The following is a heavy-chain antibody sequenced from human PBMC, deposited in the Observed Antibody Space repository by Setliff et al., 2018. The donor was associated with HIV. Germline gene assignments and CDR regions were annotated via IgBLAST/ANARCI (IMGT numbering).Heavy chain of an antibody. V-gene: IGHV1-2*06. CDR2: INPNSGGT. CDR3: ARGYGSGSYYNWFDP. Sequence: SVKVSCKASGYTFTGYYMHWVRQAPGQGLEWMGRINPNSGGTNYAQKFQGRVTMTRDTSISTAYMELSRLRSDDTAVYYCARGYGSGSYYNWFDPWGQGTLVTVSS. CDR1: GYTFTGYY. D-gene: IGHD3-10*01. J-gene: IGHJ5*02.